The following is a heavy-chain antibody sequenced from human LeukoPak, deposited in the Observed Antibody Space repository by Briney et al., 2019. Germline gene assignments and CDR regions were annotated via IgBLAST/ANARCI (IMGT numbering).Heavy chain of an antibody. J-gene: IGHJ4*02. V-gene: IGHV3-74*01. CDR2: ISNDGRGT. D-gene: IGHD1-1*01. CDR3: ARDLERTPDY. CDR1: GFTFSNYW. Sequence: GGSLRLSCAASGFTFSNYWMHWVRQPPEKGLVWVSGISNDGRGTTYADSVKGRFTISRDNAKNTLYLQMNSLRAEDTAVYYCARDLERTPDYWGQGTLVTVSS.